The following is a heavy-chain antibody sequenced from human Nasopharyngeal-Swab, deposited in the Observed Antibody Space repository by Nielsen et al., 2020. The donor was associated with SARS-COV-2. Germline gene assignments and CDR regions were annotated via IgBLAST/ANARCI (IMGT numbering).Heavy chain of an antibody. V-gene: IGHV4-39*01. CDR2: IYHTGIT. D-gene: IGHD5-24*01. J-gene: IGHJ6*02. Sequence: SETLSLTCSVSGVSITSNSHFWGWFRQPPGKGLEWIGNIYHTGITYYNPSLKSRVTMSVDTSTNQVSLKLNSLTATDTAVYYCARAGRVGDAYTGLDVWGQGTTVTVSS. CDR3: ARAGRVGDAYTGLDV. CDR1: GVSITSNSHF.